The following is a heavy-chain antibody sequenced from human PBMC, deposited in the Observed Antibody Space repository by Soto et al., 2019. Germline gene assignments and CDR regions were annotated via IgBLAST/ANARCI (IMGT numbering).Heavy chain of an antibody. CDR3: SRGGHCTDGVCSALDY. CDR2: IYYGGSA. Sequence: SETLSLTCTVSGGSISTYYWSWIRQPPGKGLEWIGYIYYGGSANYNPSLESRVTISLDRSKKQFSLRLNSVTAADTAVYYCSRGGHCTDGVCSALDYWGQGTLVTVS. D-gene: IGHD2-8*01. CDR1: GGSISTYY. J-gene: IGHJ4*02. V-gene: IGHV4-59*08.